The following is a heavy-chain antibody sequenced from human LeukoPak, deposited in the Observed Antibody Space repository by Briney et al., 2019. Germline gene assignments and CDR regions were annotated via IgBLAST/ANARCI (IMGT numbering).Heavy chain of an antibody. CDR1: GFTFSSQA. CDR3: AREERGSYPLDY. V-gene: IGHV3-23*01. D-gene: IGHD1-26*01. CDR2: ISGSGGST. J-gene: IGHJ4*02. Sequence: QPGGSLRLSCVASGFTFSSQAMSWVRQAPGKGLEWVSAISGSGGSTYYADSVKGRFTISRDNAKNSLYLQMNSLRAEDTAVYYCAREERGSYPLDYWGQGTLVTVSS.